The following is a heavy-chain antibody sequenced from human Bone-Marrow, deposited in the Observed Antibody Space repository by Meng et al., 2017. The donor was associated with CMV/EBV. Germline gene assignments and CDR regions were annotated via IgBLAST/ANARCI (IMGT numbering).Heavy chain of an antibody. CDR1: GFTFSIYT. D-gene: IGHD3-10*01. Sequence: GGSLRLSCAASGFTFSIYTMNWVRQAPGKGLEWVSSIISSGSYIYYADSVKGRFTISRDSAKNSLYLQMNSLRAEDTAVYYCARDLRVYYGSGSYSSNDCCGQGTVVTVSS. V-gene: IGHV3-21*01. J-gene: IGHJ4*02. CDR3: ARDLRVYYGSGSYSSNDC. CDR2: IISSGSYI.